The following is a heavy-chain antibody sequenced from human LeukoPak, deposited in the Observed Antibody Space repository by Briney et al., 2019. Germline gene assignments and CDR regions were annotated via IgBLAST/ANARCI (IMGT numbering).Heavy chain of an antibody. J-gene: IGHJ4*02. CDR2: IYSGGST. Sequence: SGGSLRLSCAASGFTVSSNYMSWVRQAPGKGLEWVSVIYSGGSTYYADSVKGRFTISRDNSKNALYLQMNSLRAEDTAVYYCARGCIVATINDYWGQGTLVTVSS. D-gene: IGHD5-12*01. V-gene: IGHV3-66*01. CDR3: ARGCIVATINDY. CDR1: GFTVSSNY.